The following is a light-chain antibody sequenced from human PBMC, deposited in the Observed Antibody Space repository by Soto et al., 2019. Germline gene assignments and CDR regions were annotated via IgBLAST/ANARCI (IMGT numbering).Light chain of an antibody. CDR3: QQYVNAFRP. J-gene: IGKJ1*01. V-gene: IGKV1-5*03. CDR1: QSIRSW. Sequence: DIEMSQSRSTLTASVGDRVTITCRARQSIRSWLAWYHQKPGTAPNLLIYMASTLESSVPSRFLGSGSGTEFTLTIYSLQPDDFATYYCQQYVNAFRPFGQGTKVDSK. CDR2: MAS.